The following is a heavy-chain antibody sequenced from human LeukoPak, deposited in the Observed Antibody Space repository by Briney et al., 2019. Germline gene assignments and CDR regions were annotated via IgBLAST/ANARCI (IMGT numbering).Heavy chain of an antibody. J-gene: IGHJ4*02. CDR3: ARYGYISGRDY. Sequence: GGSLRLSCAASGFTFSSYNMNWVRQAPGKGLEWVSYISSSSSDIYYVDSVKGRFTISRDNANSSLYLQMNGLRAEDTAVYYCARYGYISGRDYWGQGTLVTVSS. CDR1: GFTFSSYN. D-gene: IGHD6-19*01. V-gene: IGHV3-21*05. CDR2: ISSSSSDI.